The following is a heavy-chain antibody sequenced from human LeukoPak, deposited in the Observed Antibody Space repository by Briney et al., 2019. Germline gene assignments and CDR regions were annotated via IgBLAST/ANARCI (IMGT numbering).Heavy chain of an antibody. Sequence: ASVKVSCKASGYTFTSYGISWVRQAPGQGLEWMGWISAYNGNTNYAQKLQGRVTMTTDTSTSTAYMELRSLRSDDTAVYYCAREFNSNSYYYCYMDVLGKGTTVTVSS. CDR1: GYTFTSYG. CDR3: AREFNSNSYYYCYMDV. J-gene: IGHJ6*03. CDR2: ISAYNGNT. V-gene: IGHV1-18*01. D-gene: IGHD4-11*01.